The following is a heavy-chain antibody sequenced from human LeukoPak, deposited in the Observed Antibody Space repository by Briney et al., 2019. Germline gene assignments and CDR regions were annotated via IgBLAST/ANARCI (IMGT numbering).Heavy chain of an antibody. Sequence: GASVKVSCKASGYTFTNYYMHWVRQAPGQGLEWMGLINPSGGSTSYAEKFQGRVIMTRDMSTTTDYMELRSLRSDDTAVYYCARVEYYYDSSGYYSGGGFDYWGQGTLVTVSS. V-gene: IGHV1-46*01. CDR2: INPSGGST. J-gene: IGHJ4*02. D-gene: IGHD3-22*01. CDR3: ARVEYYYDSSGYYSGGGFDY. CDR1: GYTFTNYY.